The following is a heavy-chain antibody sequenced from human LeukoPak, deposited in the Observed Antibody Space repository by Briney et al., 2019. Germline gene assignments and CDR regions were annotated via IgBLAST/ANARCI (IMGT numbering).Heavy chain of an antibody. J-gene: IGHJ4*02. V-gene: IGHV3-66*01. D-gene: IGHD4-17*01. CDR1: GFTVSSNY. Sequence: GGSLRLSCAASGFTVSSNYMSWVRQAPGKGLEWVSVIYSGGSTYYADSVKGRCTISRDNSKNTLYLQMNSLRAEDTAVYYCARDFSGYYGDYYFDYWGQGTLVTVSS. CDR3: ARDFSGYYGDYYFDY. CDR2: IYSGGST.